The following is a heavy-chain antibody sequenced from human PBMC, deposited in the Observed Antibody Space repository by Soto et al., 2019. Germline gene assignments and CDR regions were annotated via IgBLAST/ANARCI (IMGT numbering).Heavy chain of an antibody. CDR2: ISAYNGNT. D-gene: IGHD5-12*01. CDR1: GYTFTSYG. Sequence: QVPLVQSGAEVKKPGASVKVSCKASGYTFTSYGISWVRQAPGQGLEWMGWISAYNGNTNYAQKLQGRVTMTTDTSTSTAYMELRSLRSDDTAVYYCVRDFRDRDGYNQKDYWGQGTLVTVSS. J-gene: IGHJ4*02. V-gene: IGHV1-18*04. CDR3: VRDFRDRDGYNQKDY.